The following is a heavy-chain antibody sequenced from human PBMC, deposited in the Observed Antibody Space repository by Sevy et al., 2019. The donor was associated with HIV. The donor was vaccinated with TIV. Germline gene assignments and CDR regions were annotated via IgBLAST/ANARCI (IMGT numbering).Heavy chain of an antibody. CDR2: IYYSGNT. CDR3: ARGQYSYGYWREFDY. V-gene: IGHV4-59*01. Sequence: SETLSPTCTVSGGSISSFYWSWIRQPPGKGLEWIGYIYYSGNTNYSPSLKSRVTISLDTSNNQFSLNLSSVTAADTAVYDCARGQYSYGYWREFDYWGQGTLVTVSS. CDR1: GGSISSFY. D-gene: IGHD5-18*01. J-gene: IGHJ4*02.